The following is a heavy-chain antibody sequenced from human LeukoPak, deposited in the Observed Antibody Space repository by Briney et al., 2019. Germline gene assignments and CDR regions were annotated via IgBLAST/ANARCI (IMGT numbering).Heavy chain of an antibody. D-gene: IGHD2-2*01. CDR3: AKGVVVAPDVTPFDY. V-gene: IGHV3-23*01. CDR1: GVTFNNYA. CDR2: ISGRGASK. J-gene: IGHJ4*02. Sequence: GGSLRPSCAVAGVTFNNYAMSWVRQAPGKGLEWVSGISGRGASKYYADSVKGRFTISRDNSKNTLYLQMNSLRAEDTAVYYCAKGVVVAPDVTPFDYWGQGTLVTVSS.